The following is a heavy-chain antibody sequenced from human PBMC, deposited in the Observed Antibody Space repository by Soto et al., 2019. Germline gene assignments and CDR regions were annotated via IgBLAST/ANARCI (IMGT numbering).Heavy chain of an antibody. CDR3: TRMPPNKYCSRGSCSAFDI. V-gene: IGHV3-49*03. J-gene: IGHJ3*02. D-gene: IGHD2-15*01. Sequence: EVQLVESGGGSTQPGRSLRLSCAASGFTFSDYAMIWFRQAPGKGLEWVGRITSKRYGATTEMAASVRGRFMISRDDSRSVAYLQMNSLQSEDTAFYHCTRMPPNKYCSRGSCSAFDIWGQGTSVTVS. CDR1: GFTFSDYA. CDR2: ITSKRYGATT.